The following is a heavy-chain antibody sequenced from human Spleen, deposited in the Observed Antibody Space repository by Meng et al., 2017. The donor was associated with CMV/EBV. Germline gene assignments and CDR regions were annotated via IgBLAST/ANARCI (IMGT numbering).Heavy chain of an antibody. CDR1: GFTFSSYS. V-gene: IGHV3-21*01. CDR2: ISSSSSYI. CDR3: ARDAFIFGGYTEGDGLYYYYYGMDV. D-gene: IGHD3-3*02. Sequence: GESLKISCAASGFTFSSYSMNWVRQAPGKGLEWVSSISSSSSYIYYADSVKGRFTISRDNAKNSLYLQMNSLRAEDTAVYYCARDAFIFGGYTEGDGLYYYYYGMDVWGQGTTVTVS. J-gene: IGHJ6*02.